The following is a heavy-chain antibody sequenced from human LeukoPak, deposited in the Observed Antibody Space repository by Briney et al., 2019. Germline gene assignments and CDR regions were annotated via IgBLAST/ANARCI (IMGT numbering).Heavy chain of an antibody. CDR1: GYTFTSYY. CDR3: AADSTTMVRGVIRNPYYYYYMDV. Sequence: GASVKVSCKASGYTFTSYYMHWVRQAPGQGLESMGIINPSGGSTTYAQKFQGRVTMTRDMSTSTAYMELSSLRSEDTAVYYCAADSTTMVRGVIRNPYYYYYMDVWGKGTTVTISS. V-gene: IGHV1-46*01. CDR2: INPSGGST. J-gene: IGHJ6*03. D-gene: IGHD3-10*01.